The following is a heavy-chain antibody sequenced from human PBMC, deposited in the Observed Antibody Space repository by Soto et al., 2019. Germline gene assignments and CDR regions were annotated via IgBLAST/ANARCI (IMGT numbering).Heavy chain of an antibody. Sequence: VQLVESGGTLVQPGGSLRLSCAASGFSVTSNYMTWVRQAPGKGLECVSVIYVGGNTYYPDSVKGRFTISSDNSKNTLFLQMNNLRAEDTAVYYCARVTTFYDILTSSYALNYFDYWGQGTRVTVSS. V-gene: IGHV3-53*01. J-gene: IGHJ4*02. D-gene: IGHD3-9*01. CDR1: GFSVTSNY. CDR3: ARVTTFYDILTSSYALNYFDY. CDR2: IYVGGNT.